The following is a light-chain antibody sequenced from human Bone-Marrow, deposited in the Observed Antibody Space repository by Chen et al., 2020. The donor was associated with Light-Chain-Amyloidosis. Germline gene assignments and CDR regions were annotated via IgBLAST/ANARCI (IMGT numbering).Light chain of an antibody. CDR3: QSADSSGTYEVI. V-gene: IGLV3-25*03. Sequence: SYELTQPPSVPVSPRPTAPHLCTGDDLPTKYAYWYQQKPGQAPVLVIHRDTERPSGISERFSGSSSGTTATLTISGVQAEDEADYHCQSADSSGTYEVIFGGGTKLTVL. J-gene: IGLJ2*01. CDR1: DLPTKY. CDR2: RDT.